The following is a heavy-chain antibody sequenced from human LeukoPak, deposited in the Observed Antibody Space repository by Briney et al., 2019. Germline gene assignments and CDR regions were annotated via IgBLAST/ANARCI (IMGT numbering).Heavy chain of an antibody. V-gene: IGHV3-23*01. J-gene: IGHJ4*02. D-gene: IGHD1-14*01. CDR1: EFTFNNYV. Sequence: PGGSLRLSCAASEFTFNNYVVSWVRQAPGKGLEWVSAITGGDGDTSYADSVKGRFTISRDSSKNTLYLQMNNLRVEDTAVYYCAIREPIGYWGQGTLVTVSS. CDR3: AIREPIGY. CDR2: ITGGDGDT.